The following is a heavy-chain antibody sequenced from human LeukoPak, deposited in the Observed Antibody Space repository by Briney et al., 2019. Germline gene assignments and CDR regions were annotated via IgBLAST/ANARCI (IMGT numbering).Heavy chain of an antibody. Sequence: GGSLRLSRAASGFTFSSYAMSWVRQAPGKGLEWVSAISGSGGSTYYADSVKGRFTISRDNSKNTLYLQMNSLRAEDTAVYYCAKGGGYLLYLDYWGQGTLVTVSS. CDR3: AKGGGYLLYLDY. CDR2: ISGSGGST. V-gene: IGHV3-23*01. J-gene: IGHJ4*02. CDR1: GFTFSSYA. D-gene: IGHD5-12*01.